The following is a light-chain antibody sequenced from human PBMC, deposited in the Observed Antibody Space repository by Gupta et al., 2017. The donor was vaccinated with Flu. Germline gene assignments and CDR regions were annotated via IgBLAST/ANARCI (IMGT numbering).Light chain of an antibody. CDR1: SSNIGNNY. CDR2: ENK. J-gene: IGLJ2*01. V-gene: IGLV1-51*01. Sequence: QSVFTHPPSVSAAPGQQVTISCSGSSSNIGNNYVSWYQQLPGTAPKLLINENKKRPSGIPDRFSGSKSGTSATLGITGLQTGDEADYYCGTWDSSLSAVVFGGGTKLTVL. CDR3: GTWDSSLSAVV.